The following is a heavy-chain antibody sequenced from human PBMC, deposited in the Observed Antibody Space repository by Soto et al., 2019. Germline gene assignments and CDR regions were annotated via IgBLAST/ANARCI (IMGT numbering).Heavy chain of an antibody. V-gene: IGHV1-2*04. CDR3: ARSMARDDWLPYYMDV. J-gene: IGHJ6*03. Sequence: ASVKVSCKASGYTFTGYYMHWVRQAPGQGLEWMGWINPNSGGTNYAQKFQSWVTMTRDTSISTAYMELSRLRSDDTAVYYCARSMARDDWLPYYMDVWGKGTTVTVSS. D-gene: IGHD3-9*01. CDR1: GYTFTGYY. CDR2: INPNSGGT.